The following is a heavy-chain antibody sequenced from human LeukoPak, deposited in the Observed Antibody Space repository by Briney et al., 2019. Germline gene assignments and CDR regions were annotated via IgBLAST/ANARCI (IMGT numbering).Heavy chain of an antibody. Sequence: SGESLKISCKGPGYSFTSYWIGWVRQMPGKGLEWMGIIYPGDSDTRYSPSFQGQVTISADKSISTAYLQWRTLKASDTAMYYCARQPDTSGFPNYWGQGTLVTVSS. V-gene: IGHV5-51*01. CDR2: IYPGDSDT. J-gene: IGHJ4*02. D-gene: IGHD3-22*01. CDR3: ARQPDTSGFPNY. CDR1: GYSFTSYW.